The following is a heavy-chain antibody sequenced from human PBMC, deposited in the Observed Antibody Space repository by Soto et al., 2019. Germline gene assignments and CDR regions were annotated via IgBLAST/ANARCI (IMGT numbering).Heavy chain of an antibody. CDR2: ISSSSSYI. Sequence: AGGSLRLSCAASGFTFSSYSMNWVRQAPGKGLEWVSSISSSSSYIYYADSVKGRFTISRDNAKNSLYLQMNSLRAEDTAVYYCARDYGYCSSTSCPMDYWGQGTLVTVSS. J-gene: IGHJ4*02. D-gene: IGHD2-2*01. CDR1: GFTFSSYS. V-gene: IGHV3-21*01. CDR3: ARDYGYCSSTSCPMDY.